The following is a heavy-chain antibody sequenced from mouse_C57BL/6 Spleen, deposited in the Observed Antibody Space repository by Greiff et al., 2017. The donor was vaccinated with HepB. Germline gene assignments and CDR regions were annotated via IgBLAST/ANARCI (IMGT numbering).Heavy chain of an antibody. CDR1: GFTFSSYA. Sequence: EVKLVESGGGLVKPGGSLKLSCAASGFTFSSYAMSWVRQTPEKRLEWVATISDGGSYTYYPDNVKGRFTISRDNAKNNLYLQMSHLKSEDTAMYYCAREWGVYYGSSYGYAMDYWGQGTSVTVSS. CDR2: ISDGGSYT. J-gene: IGHJ4*01. V-gene: IGHV5-4*01. D-gene: IGHD1-1*01. CDR3: AREWGVYYGSSYGYAMDY.